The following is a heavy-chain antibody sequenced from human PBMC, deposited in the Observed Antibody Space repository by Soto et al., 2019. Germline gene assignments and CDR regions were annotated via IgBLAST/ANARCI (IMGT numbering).Heavy chain of an antibody. V-gene: IGHV1-69*02. CDR1: GGTFSSYT. CDR2: IIPILGIA. Sequence: ASVKVSCKASGGTFSSYTISWVRQAPGQGLEWMGRIIPILGIANYAQKFQGRVTITADKSTSTAYMELSSLRSEDTAVYYCASSGGYDSTFDYWGQGTLVTVSS. CDR3: ASSGGYDSTFDY. D-gene: IGHD5-12*01. J-gene: IGHJ4*02.